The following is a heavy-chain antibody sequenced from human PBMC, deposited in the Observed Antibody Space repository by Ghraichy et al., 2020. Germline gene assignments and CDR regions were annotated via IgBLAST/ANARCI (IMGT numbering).Heavy chain of an antibody. V-gene: IGHV4-4*02. D-gene: IGHD2-8*01. CDR2: FHHSGRT. CDR1: GGSISSSNW. J-gene: IGHJ4*02. Sequence: SETLSLTCAVSGGSISSSNWWSWVRQPPGKGLEWIGEFHHSGRTNYSPSLKSRVTISVDKSRNQFSLKLTSVTAADTAVYYCVRNGGFDFDYWCQGTLVTVSS. CDR3: VRNGGFDFDY.